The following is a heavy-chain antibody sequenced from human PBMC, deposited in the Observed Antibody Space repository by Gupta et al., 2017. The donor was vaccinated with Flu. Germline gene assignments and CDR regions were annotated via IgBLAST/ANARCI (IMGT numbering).Heavy chain of an antibody. V-gene: IGHV1-2*06. Sequence: QVQLVQSGAEVRKPGASVKVSCKASGYTFTAYYIHWVRQAPGQGLEGMGRINPHSGSTNYEQKFQGRVTMTMDTSISTVYMDLSRLRSDDTAVYYCAREKYCSTASCYRWFDPWGQGTLVTVSS. CDR1: GYTFTAYY. D-gene: IGHD2-2*02. CDR3: AREKYCSTASCYRWFDP. J-gene: IGHJ5*02. CDR2: INPHSGST.